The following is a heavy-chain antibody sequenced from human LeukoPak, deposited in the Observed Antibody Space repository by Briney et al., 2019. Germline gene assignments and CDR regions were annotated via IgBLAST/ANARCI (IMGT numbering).Heavy chain of an antibody. J-gene: IGHJ5*02. D-gene: IGHD3-3*01. Sequence: RPSETLSLTCAVYGVSFSGYYWSWIRQPAGKGLEWIGRIYTSGSTNYNPSLKSRVTISVDTSKNQFSDTAVYYCAREIFGVVTNWFDPWGQGTLVTVSS. CDR1: GVSFSGYY. CDR3: NWFDP. CDR2: IYTSGST. V-gene: IGHV4-59*10.